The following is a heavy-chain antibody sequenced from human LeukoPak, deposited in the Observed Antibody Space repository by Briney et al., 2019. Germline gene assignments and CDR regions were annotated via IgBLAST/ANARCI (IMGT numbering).Heavy chain of an antibody. D-gene: IGHD4/OR15-4a*01. CDR3: ARGARGAYFDF. J-gene: IGHJ4*02. CDR2: IYGADTI. Sequence: GGSLRLSCAASGFTVRGSYMSWVRQVPGKGLEWVSCIYGADTIYYADFVKDRFSISRDSNRNILYLQMNSLRAEDTAVYYCARGARGAYFDFWGQGTLVTVSS. CDR1: GFTVRGSY. V-gene: IGHV3-66*01.